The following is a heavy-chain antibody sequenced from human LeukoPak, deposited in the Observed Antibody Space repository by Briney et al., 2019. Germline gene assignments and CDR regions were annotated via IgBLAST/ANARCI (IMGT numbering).Heavy chain of an antibody. CDR2: IYHSGST. D-gene: IGHD2-15*01. CDR3: ARGDIVAYWFDY. Sequence: SETLSLTCAVSGGSISSGGYSWSWIRQPPGKGLEWIGNIYHSGSTYYNPSLKSRVTISVDRSKNQFSLKLSSVTAADTAVYYCARGDIVAYWFDYWGQGTLVTVSS. J-gene: IGHJ4*02. V-gene: IGHV4-30-2*01. CDR1: GGSISSGGYS.